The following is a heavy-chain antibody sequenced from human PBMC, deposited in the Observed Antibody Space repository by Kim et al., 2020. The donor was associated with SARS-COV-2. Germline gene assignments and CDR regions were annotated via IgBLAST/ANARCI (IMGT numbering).Heavy chain of an antibody. D-gene: IGHD3-9*01. Sequence: SETLSLTCTVSGGSISSSSYYWGWIRQPPGKGLEWIGSIYYSGSTYYNPSLKSRVTISVDTSKNQFSLKLSSVTAADTAVYYCARVNVLRYFDWLLSSGYFDLWGRGTLVTVSS. CDR1: GGSISSSSYY. J-gene: IGHJ2*01. CDR3: ARVNVLRYFDWLLSSGYFDL. V-gene: IGHV4-39*01. CDR2: IYYSGST.